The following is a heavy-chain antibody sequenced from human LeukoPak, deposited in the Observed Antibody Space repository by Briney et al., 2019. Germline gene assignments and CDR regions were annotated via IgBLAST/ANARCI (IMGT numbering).Heavy chain of an antibody. CDR2: ISSSSSYI. V-gene: IGHV3-21*01. D-gene: IGHD3-3*01. Sequence: PGGSLRLSCAASGFTFSSYSMNWVRQAPGKGLEWVSSISSSSSYIYYADSVKGRFPISRDNAKNSLYLQMSSLRAEDTAVYYCARGEWAAEFDYWGQGTLVTVSS. CDR1: GFTFSSYS. CDR3: ARGEWAAEFDY. J-gene: IGHJ4*02.